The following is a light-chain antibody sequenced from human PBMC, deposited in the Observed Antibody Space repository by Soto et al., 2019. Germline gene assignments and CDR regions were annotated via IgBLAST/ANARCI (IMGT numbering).Light chain of an antibody. Sequence: EVMLTKATGTLTFSPGERATLSCRDSQTVTLSYLAWYQQKPVQAPRLLIYGTSSTATGIPDRFSGGGSGTDFTLTISRLEPEDVAMYYCQHYFTSPLTFGGGTKVEIK. CDR3: QHYFTSPLT. CDR1: QTVTLSY. V-gene: IGKV3-20*01. J-gene: IGKJ4*01. CDR2: GTS.